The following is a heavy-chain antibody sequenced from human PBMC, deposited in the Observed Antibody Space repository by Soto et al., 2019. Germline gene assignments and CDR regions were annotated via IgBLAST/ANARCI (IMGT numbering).Heavy chain of an antibody. Sequence: SETLSLTCTVSGGSISSYYWSWIRQPPGKGLEWIGYIYYSGSTNYNPSLKSRVTISVDTSKNQFSLKLSSVTAADTAVYYYARHVPTYPFDYWGQGILVTVSS. CDR3: ARHVPTYPFDY. CDR2: IYYSGST. J-gene: IGHJ4*02. D-gene: IGHD2-2*01. CDR1: GGSISSYY. V-gene: IGHV4-59*08.